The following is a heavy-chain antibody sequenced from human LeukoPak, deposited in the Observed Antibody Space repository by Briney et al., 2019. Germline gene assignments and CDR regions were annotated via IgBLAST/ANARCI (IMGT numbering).Heavy chain of an antibody. Sequence: SETLSLTCTVSGGSISSSSYYWGWIRQPPGKGLEWIGSIYYSGSTYYNPSLKSRVTISVDTSKSQFSLKLSSVTAADTAVYYCARRGSGWYEGDYWGQGTLVTVSS. CDR1: GGSISSSSYY. CDR2: IYYSGST. CDR3: ARRGSGWYEGDY. V-gene: IGHV4-39*01. D-gene: IGHD6-19*01. J-gene: IGHJ4*02.